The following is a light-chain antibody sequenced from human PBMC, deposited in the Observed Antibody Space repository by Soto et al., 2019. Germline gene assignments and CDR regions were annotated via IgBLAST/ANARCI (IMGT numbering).Light chain of an antibody. J-gene: IGLJ1*01. Sequence: QSVLTQPPSASGTPGQRVAISCSGSRSNIESNTVNWYQQLPGAAPKLLIFSNNQRPSGVPDRFSGSKSGTSASLAISGLQAEDEAGYYCCLFRSGSTVFGTGTKLTVL. CDR3: CLFRSGSTV. V-gene: IGLV1-44*01. CDR2: SNN. CDR1: RSNIESNT.